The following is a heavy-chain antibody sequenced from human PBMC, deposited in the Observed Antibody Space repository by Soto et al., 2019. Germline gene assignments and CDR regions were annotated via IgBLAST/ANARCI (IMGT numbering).Heavy chain of an antibody. CDR3: ARGPELERGWFDP. CDR1: VDSVSSNSAA. J-gene: IGHJ5*02. Sequence: LQALSLTCAISVDSVSSNSAASNWIRQSPSRGLEWLGRTYYRSKWYNDYAVSVKSRITINPDTSKNQFSLQLNSVTPEDTAVYYCARGPELERGWFDPWGQGTLVTVSS. V-gene: IGHV6-1*01. D-gene: IGHD1-1*01. CDR2: TYYRSKWYN.